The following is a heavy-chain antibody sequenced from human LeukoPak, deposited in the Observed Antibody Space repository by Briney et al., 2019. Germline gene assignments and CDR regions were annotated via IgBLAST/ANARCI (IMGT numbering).Heavy chain of an antibody. CDR1: GFTFSNYA. V-gene: IGHV3-21*01. CDR3: ARAEIRNAFFFDG. D-gene: IGHD3-3*01. J-gene: IGHJ4*02. Sequence: GESLRLSCAASGFTFSNYAMYWVRQPPGKGPEWVSTIDASGGATYYADSVKGRFTISRDNAKNSLSLQLNSLRAEDTGIYYCARAEIRNAFFFDGWGQGTLVTVSS. CDR2: IDASGGAT.